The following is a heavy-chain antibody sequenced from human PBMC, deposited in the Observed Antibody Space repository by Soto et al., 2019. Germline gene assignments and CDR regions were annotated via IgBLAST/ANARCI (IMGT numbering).Heavy chain of an antibody. V-gene: IGHV3-30-3*01. CDR2: ISYDGSNK. J-gene: IGHJ4*02. CDR3: ARDSHYYDSSGYPPDY. CDR1: GFTFSSYA. D-gene: IGHD3-22*01. Sequence: QVQLVESGGGVVQPGRSLRLSCAASGFTFSSYAMYWVRQAPGKGLEWVAVISYDGSNKYYADSVKGRFTISRDNSKNTLYLQMNSLRAEDTAVYYCARDSHYYDSSGYPPDYWGQGTLVTVSS.